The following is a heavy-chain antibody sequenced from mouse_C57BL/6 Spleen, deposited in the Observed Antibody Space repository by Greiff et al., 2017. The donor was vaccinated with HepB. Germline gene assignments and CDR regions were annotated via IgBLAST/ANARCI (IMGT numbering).Heavy chain of an antibody. J-gene: IGHJ4*01. V-gene: IGHV1-69*01. CDR3: ARGGDYLYYAMDY. D-gene: IGHD2-4*01. CDR2: IDPSDSYT. CDR1: GYTFTSYW. Sequence: VKLQQPGAELVMPGASVKLSCKASGYTFTSYWMHWVKQRPGQGLEWIGEIDPSDSYTNYNQKFKGKSTLTVDKSSSTAYMQLSSLTSEDSAVYYCARGGDYLYYAMDYWGQGTSVTVSS.